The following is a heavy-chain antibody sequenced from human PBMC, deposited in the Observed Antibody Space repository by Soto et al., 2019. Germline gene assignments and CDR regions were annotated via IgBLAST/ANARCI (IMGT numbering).Heavy chain of an antibody. D-gene: IGHD3-22*01. CDR1: GFTFSSYG. CDR3: AKDGSSGYYTYPDY. V-gene: IGHV3-30*18. CDR2: ISYDGSNK. Sequence: QVQLVESGGGVVQPGRSLRLSCAASGFTFSSYGMHWVRQAPGKGLEWVAVISYDGSNKYYADSVKGRFTISRDNSKNTLYLQMNSLRAEDTAVYYCAKDGSSGYYTYPDYWGQGTLVTVSS. J-gene: IGHJ4*02.